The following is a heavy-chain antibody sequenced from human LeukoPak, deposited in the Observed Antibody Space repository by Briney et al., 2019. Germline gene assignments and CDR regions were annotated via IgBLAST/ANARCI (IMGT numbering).Heavy chain of an antibody. CDR2: VYHSGST. D-gene: IGHD3-10*01. J-gene: IGHJ6*03. Sequence: PSETLSLTCTVSTGSISGNYWSWLRHPPGKRLGWIGYVYHSGSTTYNPSLKSRGIILVDKSKNQFSLKLTSVTAADTAVYYCARARGVPIFYIYYHYMDVWGKGTTVTVSS. CDR3: ARARGVPIFYIYYHYMDV. V-gene: IGHV4-59*01. CDR1: TGSISGNY.